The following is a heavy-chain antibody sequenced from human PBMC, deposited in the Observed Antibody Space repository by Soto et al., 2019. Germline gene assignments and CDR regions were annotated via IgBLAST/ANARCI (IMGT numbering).Heavy chain of an antibody. CDR1: GGAFNNYA. J-gene: IGHJ6*02. V-gene: IGHV1-69*18. CDR3: AREMPSTAAAYFYYGLHV. CDR2: IVPVFPSV. D-gene: IGHD6-13*01. Sequence: QVQLVQSGAEVKRPGSSVKVSCKASGGAFNNYAIYWVRQAPGQGLEWLGTIVPVFPSVYYAPRFQGRLTIPADGSTDTVYMMLTSLKSEDTAVYYCAREMPSTAAAYFYYGLHVLGQGTSVTVSS.